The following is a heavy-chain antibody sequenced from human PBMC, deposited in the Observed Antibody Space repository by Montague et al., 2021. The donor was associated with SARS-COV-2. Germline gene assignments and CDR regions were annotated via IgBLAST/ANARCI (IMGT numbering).Heavy chain of an antibody. CDR3: GHFLHRGSPNWYFDF. J-gene: IGHJ2*01. V-gene: IGHV2-5*01. CDR1: GFSLDTSGEA. Sequence: PALVKPTQTLTLTCTFSGFSLDTSGEAVGWIRQPPGKALEWLAVIYWYDEGRYSPSLKSRLTIRKGTSKNQVVLAMTNMDPVDTATNFCGHFLHRGSPNWYFDFWGCGTLVTVSP. D-gene: IGHD1-14*01. CDR2: IYWYDEG.